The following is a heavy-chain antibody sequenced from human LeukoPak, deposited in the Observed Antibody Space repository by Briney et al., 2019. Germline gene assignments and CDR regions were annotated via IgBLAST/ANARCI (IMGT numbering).Heavy chain of an antibody. Sequence: SETLSLTCTVSGGSITSSSHYWGWIRQPPGKGLEWIGEINHSGSTNYNPSLKSRVTISVDTSKNQFSLKLSSVTAADTAVYYCARGRREGFGLVRARVGFDYWGQGTLVTVSS. V-gene: IGHV4-39*07. CDR3: ARGRREGFGLVRARVGFDY. CDR2: INHSGST. CDR1: GGSITSSSHY. J-gene: IGHJ4*02. D-gene: IGHD6-19*01.